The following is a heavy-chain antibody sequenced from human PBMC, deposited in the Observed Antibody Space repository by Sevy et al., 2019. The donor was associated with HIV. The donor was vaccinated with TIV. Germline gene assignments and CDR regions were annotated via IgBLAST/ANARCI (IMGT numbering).Heavy chain of an antibody. CDR2: IIPVFGSA. CDR1: GDTFGNYA. CDR3: ARANPDGYNCSYYYGMDV. Sequence: ASVKVSCKASGDTFGNYAIAWVRQAPGQGLEWMGGIIPVFGSANSAQKFQDRVTITADVSTSTAYMELRSLTSEDTAVYYCARANPDGYNCSYYYGMDVWGQGTTVTVSS. J-gene: IGHJ6*02. V-gene: IGHV1-69*13. D-gene: IGHD5-12*01.